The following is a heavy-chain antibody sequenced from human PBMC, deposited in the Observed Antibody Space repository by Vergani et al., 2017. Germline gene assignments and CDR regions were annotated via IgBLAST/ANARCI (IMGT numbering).Heavy chain of an antibody. D-gene: IGHD3-10*01. J-gene: IGHJ5*02. V-gene: IGHV4-61*02. CDR1: GDSISNGPYY. CDR3: ARGQTRSHYSSDSIWFDP. CDR2: IHISGST. Sequence: QVQLTESGPGVVRPSQTLSLTCSVSGDSISNGPYYWTWIRQPAGKGLEWLGRIHISGSTDYNPSLQSRVIISVDSSKNQFSLRLTSVTAADTAIYYCARGQTRSHYSSDSIWFDPRGPGTLVTVSS.